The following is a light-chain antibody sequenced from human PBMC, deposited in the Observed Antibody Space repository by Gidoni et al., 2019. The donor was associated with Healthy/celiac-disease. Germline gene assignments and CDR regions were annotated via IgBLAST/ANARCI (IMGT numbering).Light chain of an antibody. J-gene: IGLJ2*01. V-gene: IGLV1-44*01. Sequence: QSVLPTPPSASGPHGPRVTIACSGSSSNTGSNTVNGYQQLPGTAPKLLIYSNNQRPSGVPDRFSGSKSGTSASLAISGLQSEDEADYYCAAWDDSLNGNVVFGGGTKLTVL. CDR2: SNN. CDR3: AAWDDSLNGNVV. CDR1: SSNTGSNT.